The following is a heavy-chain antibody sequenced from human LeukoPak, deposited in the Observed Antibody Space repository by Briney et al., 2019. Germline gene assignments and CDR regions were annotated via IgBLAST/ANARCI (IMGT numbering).Heavy chain of an antibody. D-gene: IGHD3-10*01. V-gene: IGHV4-39*07. CDR3: ARGAYGSDRTNWFDP. Sequence: PSETLSLTCTVSGGSISSSSYYWGWIRQPPGKGLEWIGSIYYSGSTYYNPSLKSRVTISVDTSKNQFSLKLSSVTAADTAVYYCARGAYGSDRTNWFDPWGQGTLVTVSS. CDR1: GGSISSSSYY. CDR2: IYYSGST. J-gene: IGHJ5*02.